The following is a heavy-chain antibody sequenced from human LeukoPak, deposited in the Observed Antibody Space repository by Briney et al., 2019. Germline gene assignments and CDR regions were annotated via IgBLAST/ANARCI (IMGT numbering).Heavy chain of an antibody. Sequence: ASVKVSCKASGYTFTGYYMHWVRQAPGQGLEWMGWINPNSGGTNYAQKFRGRVTMTRDTSISTAYMELSRLRSDDTAVYYCARGPAVAGTLYYYGMDVWGQGTTVTVSS. CDR1: GYTFTGYY. CDR3: ARGPAVAGTLYYYGMDV. CDR2: INPNSGGT. V-gene: IGHV1-2*02. J-gene: IGHJ6*02. D-gene: IGHD6-19*01.